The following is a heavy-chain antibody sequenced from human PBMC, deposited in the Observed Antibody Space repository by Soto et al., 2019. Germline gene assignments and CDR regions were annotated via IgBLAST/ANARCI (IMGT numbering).Heavy chain of an antibody. CDR2: IYYSGST. Sequence: SETLSLTCTVSGGSISSSSYYWGWIRQPPGKGLEWIGSIYYSGSTYYNPSLKSRVTISVDTSKNQFSLKLSSVTAADTAVYYCARKKQQQLGNNWFDPWGQGTLVTVSS. V-gene: IGHV4-39*01. D-gene: IGHD6-13*01. CDR1: GGSISSSSYY. J-gene: IGHJ5*02. CDR3: ARKKQQQLGNNWFDP.